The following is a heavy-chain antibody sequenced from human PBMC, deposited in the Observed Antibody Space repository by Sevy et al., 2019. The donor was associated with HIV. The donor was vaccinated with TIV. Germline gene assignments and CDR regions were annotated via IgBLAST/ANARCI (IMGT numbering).Heavy chain of an antibody. J-gene: IGHJ6*02. CDR2: ISAYNGNT. CDR1: GYTFTSYG. D-gene: IGHD1-26*01. Sequence: ASVKVSCKASGYTFTSYGISWVRQAPGQGLEWMGWISAYNGNTNYSQKLQGRVTMTTDTSTSTAYMELRSLRSDDTAVYYCARRFSGSYYYYYGMDVWGQWTTVTASS. CDR3: ARRFSGSYYYYYGMDV. V-gene: IGHV1-18*01.